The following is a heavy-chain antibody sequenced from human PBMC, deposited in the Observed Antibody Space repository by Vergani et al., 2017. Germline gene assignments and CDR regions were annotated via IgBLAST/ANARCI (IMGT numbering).Heavy chain of an antibody. V-gene: IGHV3-48*03. CDR1: GFTFSSYE. CDR2: ISSSGSTI. D-gene: IGHD3-22*01. J-gene: IGHJ3*02. Sequence: VQLVESGGGLVKPGGSLRLSCAASGFTFSSYEMNWVRQAPGKGLEWVSYISSSGSTIYYADSVKGRFTISRDNAKNSLYLQMNSLRAEDTAVYYCARALPTYYYDSSGYYGDAFDIWGQGTMVTVSS. CDR3: ARALPTYYYDSSGYYGDAFDI.